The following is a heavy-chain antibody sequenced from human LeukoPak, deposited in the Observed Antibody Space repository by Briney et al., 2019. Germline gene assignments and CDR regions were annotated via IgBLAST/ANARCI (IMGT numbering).Heavy chain of an antibody. D-gene: IGHD2-21*02. CDR1: GFTFSSYW. CDR3: ASEPLNCAGDCYSLFDY. V-gene: IGHV3-74*01. J-gene: IGHJ4*02. Sequence: GGSLRLSCAASGFTFSSYWMHWVLQAPGKGLVWVSRIRRDGRSTDYADSVEGRFTISRDNAKNTVYLQMNSLRAKDTAVYYCASEPLNCAGDCYSLFDYWGQGTLVTVSS. CDR2: IRRDGRST.